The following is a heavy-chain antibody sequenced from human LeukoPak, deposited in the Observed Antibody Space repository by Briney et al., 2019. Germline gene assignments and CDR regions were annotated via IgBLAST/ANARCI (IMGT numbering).Heavy chain of an antibody. CDR1: GFAFDDYA. V-gene: IGHV3-43*02. CDR3: AKDIRGDGYNSRFDY. Sequence: PGGSLRLSCAASGFAFDDYAMHWVRQAPGTCLEWVSLISGDGGSTYYADSVKGRFTISRDNSKNSLYLQMNSLRTEDTALYYCAKDIRGDGYNSRFDYWGQGTLVTVSP. CDR2: ISGDGGST. J-gene: IGHJ4*02. D-gene: IGHD5-24*01.